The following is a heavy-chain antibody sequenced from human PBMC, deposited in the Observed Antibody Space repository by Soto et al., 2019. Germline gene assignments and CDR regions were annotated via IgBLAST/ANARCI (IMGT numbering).Heavy chain of an antibody. V-gene: IGHV5-10-1*01. CDR1: GYSFTSYW. CDR2: IDPSDSYT. Sequence: PGASLKISCKGSGYSFTSYWISWVRQMPGKGLEWMGRIDPSDSYTNYSPSFQGNVTISADKSTSTAYLQWSSLKASDTAMYYCARLDPIYDYVWGSPSINWGQGTLVTVSS. D-gene: IGHD3-16*01. J-gene: IGHJ4*02. CDR3: ARLDPIYDYVWGSPSIN.